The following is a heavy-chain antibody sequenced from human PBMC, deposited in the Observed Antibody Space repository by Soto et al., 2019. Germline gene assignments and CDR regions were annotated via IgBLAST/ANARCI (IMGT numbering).Heavy chain of an antibody. CDR2: IYDSGRT. Sequence: SETLSLTCTVSGGSISSTDYYWSWIRQPPGKGLEWIGYIYDSGRTYYNPSLKSRVTISMDTSKIQFSLKLTSVTAADTAVYYCIHSRTIPNLSFDYSSQGTLVTVSS. CDR3: IHSRTIPNLSFDY. D-gene: IGHD3-9*01. J-gene: IGHJ4*02. CDR1: GGSISSTDYY. V-gene: IGHV4-30-4*01.